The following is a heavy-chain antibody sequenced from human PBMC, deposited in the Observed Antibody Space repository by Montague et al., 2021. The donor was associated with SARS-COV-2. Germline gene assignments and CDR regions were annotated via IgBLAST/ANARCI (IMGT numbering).Heavy chain of an antibody. CDR1: GFTFSEYW. D-gene: IGHD2-21*01. CDR3: VREVGLVVAQTLGRLDP. CDR2: TNSDGRST. J-gene: IGHJ5*02. V-gene: IGHV3-74*03. Sequence: SLRLSCAVSGFTFSEYWMHWVRQAPGKGLEWVSRTNSDGRSTTYADSVKGRFTISRDNAKNMLYLQMNSLRGEDTAVYYCVREVGLVVAQTLGRLDPWGQGTLVTVSS.